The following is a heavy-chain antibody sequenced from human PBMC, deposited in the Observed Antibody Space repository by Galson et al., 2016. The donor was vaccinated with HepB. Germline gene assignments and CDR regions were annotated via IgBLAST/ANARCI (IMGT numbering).Heavy chain of an antibody. D-gene: IGHD2-8*01. J-gene: IGHJ6*02. CDR3: AKDMGKGVSFYFYGMDV. Sequence: SLRLSCAASGFTFHDYAMHWVRQAPGKGLEWVSGISWNSGAKGYGDSVKGRFTISRDNAKNSLFLHMESLRAEDTAPYYCAKDMGKGVSFYFYGMDVWGQGTTVTVSS. V-gene: IGHV3-9*01. CDR1: GFTFHDYA. CDR2: ISWNSGAK.